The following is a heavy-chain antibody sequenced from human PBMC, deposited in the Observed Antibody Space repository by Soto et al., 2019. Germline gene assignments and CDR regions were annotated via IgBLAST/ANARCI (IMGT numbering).Heavy chain of an antibody. V-gene: IGHV4-61*01. CDR3: ARVYSSSHDAFDI. CDR1: GGSVSSGSYY. CDR2: IYYSGST. Sequence: PSETLSLTCTVSGGSVSSGSYYWSWIRQPPGKGLEWIGYIYYSGSTNYNPSLKSRVTISVDTSKNQFSLKLSSVTAADTAVYYCARVYSSSHDAFDIWGQGTMVTVSS. J-gene: IGHJ3*02. D-gene: IGHD6-13*01.